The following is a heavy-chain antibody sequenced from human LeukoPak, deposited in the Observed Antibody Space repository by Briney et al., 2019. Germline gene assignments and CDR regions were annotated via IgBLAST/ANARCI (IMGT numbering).Heavy chain of an antibody. D-gene: IGHD3-22*01. V-gene: IGHV4-31*03. CDR1: GGSISSGGYY. Sequence: SETLSLTCTVSGGSISSGGYYWSWIRQHPGKGLEWIGYIYYSGNTYYNPSLKSRVTISVDTSKNQFSLKLSSVTAADTAVYYCAREQGGGYYYVDAFDIWGQGTMVTVSS. CDR2: IYYSGNT. J-gene: IGHJ3*02. CDR3: AREQGGGYYYVDAFDI.